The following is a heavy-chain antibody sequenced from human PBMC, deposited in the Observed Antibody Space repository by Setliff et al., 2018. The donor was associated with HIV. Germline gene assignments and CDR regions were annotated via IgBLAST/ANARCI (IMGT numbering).Heavy chain of an antibody. Sequence: PSETLSLTCTVSGGSMNSDSDSWTWLRQPAGKVPELIGHIYVGGSVIYNPSLASRVTISMVPSKNQFSLDLSSVTAADTGVYYCASTWGSSSEGWGPGTLVTVSS. CDR1: GGSMNSDSDS. CDR2: IYVGGSV. J-gene: IGHJ4*02. V-gene: IGHV4-61*09. D-gene: IGHD6-6*01. CDR3: ASTWGSSSEG.